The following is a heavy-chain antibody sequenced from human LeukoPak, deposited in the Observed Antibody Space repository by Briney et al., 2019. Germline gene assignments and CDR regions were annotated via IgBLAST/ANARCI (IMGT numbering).Heavy chain of an antibody. J-gene: IGHJ4*02. Sequence: SETLSLTCAVYGGSFSGYYWSWIRQPPGKGLEWIGEINHSGSTNYNPSLKGRVTISVDTSKNQFSLKLSSVTAADTAVYYCARGRLVRGATYDYWGQGALVTVSS. D-gene: IGHD3-10*01. CDR3: ARGRLVRGATYDY. CDR1: GGSFSGYY. CDR2: INHSGST. V-gene: IGHV4-34*01.